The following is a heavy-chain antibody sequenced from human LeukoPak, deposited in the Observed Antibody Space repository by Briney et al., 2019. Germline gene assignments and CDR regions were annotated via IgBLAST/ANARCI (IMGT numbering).Heavy chain of an antibody. Sequence: GGSLRLSCAASGFTFSNVWMSWVRQAPGKGLEWVGRIRSKSDGGTTDYAAPVKDRFSISRDDSKNTLYLQMNSLKTEDTAVYYCTTDDAARDYWGQGTLVTVSS. V-gene: IGHV3-15*01. CDR1: GFTFSNVW. CDR3: TTDDAARDY. CDR2: IRSKSDGGTT. J-gene: IGHJ4*02. D-gene: IGHD6-6*01.